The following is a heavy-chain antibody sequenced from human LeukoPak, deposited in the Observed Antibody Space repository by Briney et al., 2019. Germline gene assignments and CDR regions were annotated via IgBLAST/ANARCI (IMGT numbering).Heavy chain of an antibody. CDR2: INPSGGST. D-gene: IGHD3-10*01. J-gene: IGHJ4*02. V-gene: IGHV1-46*01. CDR1: GYTCTSYY. Sequence: ASVKVSCKASGYTCTSYYMHWVRQAPGQGLEWMGIINPSGGSTSYAQKFQGRVTMTRDTSTSTVYMELSSLRSEDTAVYYCARSGSGSCYNGYFDYWGQGTLVTVSS. CDR3: ARSGSGSCYNGYFDY.